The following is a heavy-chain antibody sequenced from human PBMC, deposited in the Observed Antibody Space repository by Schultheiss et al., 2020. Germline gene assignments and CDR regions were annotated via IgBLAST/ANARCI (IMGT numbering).Heavy chain of an antibody. V-gene: IGHV5-51*01. D-gene: IGHD6-6*01. Sequence: GESLKISCKGSGYRFTGYWIGWVRQMPGKGLEWMGIIYPDDSDTRYSPSFQGQVTISADKSISTAYLQWSSLKASDTAMYYCARRRSSQVGPNDYWGQGTLVTVSS. CDR3: ARRRSSQVGPNDY. CDR2: IYPDDSDT. CDR1: GYRFTGYW. J-gene: IGHJ4*02.